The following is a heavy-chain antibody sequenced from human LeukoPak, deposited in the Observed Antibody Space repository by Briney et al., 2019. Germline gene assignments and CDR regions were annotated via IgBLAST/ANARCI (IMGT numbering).Heavy chain of an antibody. V-gene: IGHV4-34*01. Sequence: SETLSLTCAVYGGSFSGYYWSWIRQPPGKGLEWIEEINHSGSTNYNPSLKSRVTISVDKSKNQFSLKLSSVTAADTAVYYCARGHGGNSLDYFDYWGQGTLVTVSS. CDR1: GGSFSGYY. CDR2: INHSGST. D-gene: IGHD4-23*01. CDR3: ARGHGGNSLDYFDY. J-gene: IGHJ4*02.